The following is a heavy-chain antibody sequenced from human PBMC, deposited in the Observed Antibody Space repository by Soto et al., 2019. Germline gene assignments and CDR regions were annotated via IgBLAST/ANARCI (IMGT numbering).Heavy chain of an antibody. Sequence: EVQLVESGGGLVKPGGSLRLSCAASGFTFSNAWMNWVRQAPGKGLEWVGRIKSKTDGGTTDYAAPVKGRFTISRDDSKNTLYLQMNSLKTEDTAVYYCTTDLRYKWYDYVWGSYRYWFDPWGQGTLVTVSS. CDR1: GFTFSNAW. CDR2: IKSKTDGGTT. V-gene: IGHV3-15*07. CDR3: TTDLRYKWYDYVWGSYRYWFDP. D-gene: IGHD3-16*02. J-gene: IGHJ5*02.